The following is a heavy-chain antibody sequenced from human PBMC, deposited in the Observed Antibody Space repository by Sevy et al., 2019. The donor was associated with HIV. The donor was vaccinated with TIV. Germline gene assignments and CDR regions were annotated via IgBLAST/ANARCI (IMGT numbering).Heavy chain of an antibody. D-gene: IGHD3-16*01. J-gene: IGHJ5*02. CDR3: ARGPGYYDSGSWLDP. CDR2: ITRSGTTM. Sequence: GGSLRLSCAASGFTLSNYEMNWLRQAPGKGLEWVASITRSGTTMNYAGSVKGRFTISRDTPNSVYLQMNSLRGDDTGVYFCARGPGYYDSGSWLDPWGQGTLVTVSS. CDR1: GFTLSNYE. V-gene: IGHV3-48*03.